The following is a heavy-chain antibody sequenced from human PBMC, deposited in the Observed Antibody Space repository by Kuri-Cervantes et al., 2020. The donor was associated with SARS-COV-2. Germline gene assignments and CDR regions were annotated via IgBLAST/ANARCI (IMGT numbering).Heavy chain of an antibody. CDR3: AHKTRVSSFYFAYLHH. V-gene: IGHV2-5*02. CDR2: IYWDDDK. J-gene: IGHJ1*01. D-gene: IGHD3-22*01. Sequence: SGPTLVKSTPSLTTTCTLSGISLSTSGVGVGWIRPSTGKALEWLASIYWDDDKRYSPSLKSRLTITKDTSKNQVVQTMTNIDPVDAATYYSAHKTRVSSFYFAYLHHWGRGVQVTVSS. CDR1: GISLSTSGVG.